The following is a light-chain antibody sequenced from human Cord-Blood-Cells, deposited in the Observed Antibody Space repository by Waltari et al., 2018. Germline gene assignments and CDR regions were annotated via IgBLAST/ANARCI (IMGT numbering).Light chain of an antibody. CDR1: QSVLYSSNNKNY. Sequence: DIVMTQSPDSLAVSLGERATINCKSSQSVLYSSNNKNYFAWYRQKPGQPPKLLIYWASNRESGVPDRFSGSGSGTDFTLTIRSLQAEDVAVYYCQQYYSTPLTFGGGTKVEIK. J-gene: IGKJ4*01. CDR2: WAS. CDR3: QQYYSTPLT. V-gene: IGKV4-1*01.